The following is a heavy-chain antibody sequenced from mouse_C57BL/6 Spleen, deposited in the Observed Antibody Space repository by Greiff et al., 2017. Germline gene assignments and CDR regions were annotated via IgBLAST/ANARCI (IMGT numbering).Heavy chain of an antibody. CDR3: ASHAKEARDY. CDR1: GYAFSSSW. J-gene: IGHJ4*01. Sequence: VQLQQSGPELVKPGASVKISCKASGYAFSSSWMHWVKQRPGKGLEWIGRIYPGDGDTNYNGKFKGQATLTADKSSITDYMQLSSLTSEDSAVYFYASHAKEARDYWGQGTSVTVSS. CDR2: IYPGDGDT. V-gene: IGHV1-82*01.